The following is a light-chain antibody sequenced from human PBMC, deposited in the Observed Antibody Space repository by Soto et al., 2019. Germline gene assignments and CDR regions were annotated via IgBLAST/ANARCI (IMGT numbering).Light chain of an antibody. CDR1: SSDVGGYNY. Sequence: QSALTQPASVSGSPGQSITISCTGTSSDVGGYNYVSWYQQHPGKAPKLIIYEGSKRPSGVSNRFSGSKSGNTASLTISGLQTEDEADYYCCSYARSNFVVFGGGTKVTVL. V-gene: IGLV2-23*01. CDR2: EGS. CDR3: CSYARSNFVV. J-gene: IGLJ2*01.